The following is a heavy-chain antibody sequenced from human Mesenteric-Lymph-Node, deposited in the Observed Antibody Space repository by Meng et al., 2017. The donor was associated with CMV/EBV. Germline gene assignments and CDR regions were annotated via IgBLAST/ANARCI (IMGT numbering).Heavy chain of an antibody. D-gene: IGHD3-16*01. Sequence: GESLKISCAASGFTFSSYWMSWVRQAPGKGLEWVANIKQDGSEKYYVDSVKGRFTISRDNSKNTLYLQMNSLRAEDTAVYYCARDGDWGARSAFDIWGQGTMVTVSS. CDR3: ARDGDWGARSAFDI. CDR2: IKQDGSEK. J-gene: IGHJ3*02. V-gene: IGHV3-7*01. CDR1: GFTFSSYW.